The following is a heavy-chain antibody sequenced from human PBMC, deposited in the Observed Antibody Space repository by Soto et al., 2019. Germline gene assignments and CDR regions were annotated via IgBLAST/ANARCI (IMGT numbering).Heavy chain of an antibody. D-gene: IGHD5-12*01. CDR3: ARAINVDIVATIAAPYYYYYYGMDV. V-gene: IGHV1-69*10. J-gene: IGHJ6*02. CDR1: GGTFSSYA. CDR2: IIPILGIA. Sequence: ASVKVSCKASGGTFSSYAISWVRQAPGQGLEWMGGIIPILGIANYAQKFQGRVTITADKSTSTAYMELSSLRSEDTAMYYCARAINVDIVATIAAPYYYYYYGMDVWGQGTTVTVSS.